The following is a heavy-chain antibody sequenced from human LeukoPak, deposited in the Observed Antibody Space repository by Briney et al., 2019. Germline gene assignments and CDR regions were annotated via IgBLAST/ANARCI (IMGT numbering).Heavy chain of an antibody. CDR3: ARAAAADTYFDY. J-gene: IGHJ4*02. CDR1: GGTFSSYA. CDR2: IIPIFGTA. D-gene: IGHD6-13*01. V-gene: IGHV1-69*13. Sequence: ASVKVSCKASGGTFSSYAISWVRQAPGQGLEWMRGIIPIFGTANYAQKFQGRVTITADESTSTAYMELSSLRSEDTAVYYCARAAAADTYFDYWGQGTLVTVSS.